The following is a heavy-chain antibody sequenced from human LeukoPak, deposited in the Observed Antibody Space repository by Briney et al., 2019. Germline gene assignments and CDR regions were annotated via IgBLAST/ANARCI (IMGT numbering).Heavy chain of an antibody. V-gene: IGHV4-39*01. J-gene: IGHJ5*02. CDR3: ARRPIVGATDCNWFDP. D-gene: IGHD1-26*01. Sequence: SETLSLTCTVSGGSISSSSYYWGWIRQPPGKGLEWIGSIYYSGSTYYNPSLKSRVTISVDTSKNQFSLKLSSVTAADTAVYYCARRPIVGATDCNWFDPWGQGTLVTVSS. CDR2: IYYSGST. CDR1: GGSISSSSYY.